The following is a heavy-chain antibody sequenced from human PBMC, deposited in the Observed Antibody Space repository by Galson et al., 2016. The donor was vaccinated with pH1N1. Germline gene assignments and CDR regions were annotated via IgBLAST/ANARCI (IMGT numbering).Heavy chain of an antibody. CDR1: GFTFSAYA. J-gene: IGHJ6*03. CDR2: IRYDGSNK. V-gene: IGHV3-30*02. Sequence: SLRLSCAASGFTFSAYAMRWVRQAPGKGLEWVAFIRYDGSNKYYADSVKGRFTISRDNSKNTLYLQTNSLRAEDTAVYYCAKDAITMIEGSNYYMDVWGKGTTVTVSS. CDR3: AKDAITMIEGSNYYMDV. D-gene: IGHD3-22*01.